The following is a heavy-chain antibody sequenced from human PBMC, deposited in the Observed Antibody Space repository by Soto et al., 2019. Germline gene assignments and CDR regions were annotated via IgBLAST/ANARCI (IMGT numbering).Heavy chain of an antibody. J-gene: IGHJ5*02. D-gene: IGHD4-17*01. CDR2: ISSSSSYI. CDR3: ARDLQTTVTTSWFDP. V-gene: IGHV3-21*01. Sequence: EVQLVESGGGLVKPGGSLRLSCAASGFTFSSYSMNWVRQAPGKGLEWVSSISSSSSYIYYADSVKGRFTISRDNAKNSLYLQMNSLRAEDTAVYYCARDLQTTVTTSWFDPWGQGTLVTVSS. CDR1: GFTFSSYS.